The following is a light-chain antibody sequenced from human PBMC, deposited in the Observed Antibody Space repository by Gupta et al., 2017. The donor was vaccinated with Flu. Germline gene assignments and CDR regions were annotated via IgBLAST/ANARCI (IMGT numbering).Light chain of an antibody. V-gene: IGKV3-20*01. Sequence: EIVLTQSPGTLSLSPGERATLSCRAGQSVTSNYLAWYQQKAGQPPRLLIYGASSRATGTPDRFSGSGSETDFSLTISRLEPEDFAVYYCHQYGSSPPTFGQGTKVEIK. CDR3: HQYGSSPPT. CDR1: QSVTSNY. J-gene: IGKJ1*01. CDR2: GAS.